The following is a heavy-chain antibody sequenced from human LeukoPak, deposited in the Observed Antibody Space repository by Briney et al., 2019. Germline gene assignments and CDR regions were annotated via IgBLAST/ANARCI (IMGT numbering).Heavy chain of an antibody. CDR1: GGYISNYY. J-gene: IGHJ5*02. Sequence: SETLSLTCTVSGGYISNYYWSWIRQPPGKGLEWIGYIYYSGSTNYNPSLKSRVTISVDTSKNQFSLKLSSVTAADTAVYYCARGHYDYGPVGWFDPWGQGTLVTVSS. CDR3: ARGHYDYGPVGWFDP. D-gene: IGHD3-16*01. V-gene: IGHV4-59*01. CDR2: IYYSGST.